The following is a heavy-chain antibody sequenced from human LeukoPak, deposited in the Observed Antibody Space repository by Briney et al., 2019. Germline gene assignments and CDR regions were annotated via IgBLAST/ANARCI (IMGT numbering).Heavy chain of an antibody. CDR2: IIPIFGTA. D-gene: IGHD3-22*01. CDR1: GGTFSSYA. J-gene: IGHJ4*02. CDR3: AREDYDSSGYYPTYFDY. Sequence: SVKVSCKASGGTFSSYAISWVRQAPGQGLEWMGGIIPIFGTANYAQKFQGRVTITADESTSTAYMELSSLRSEDTAMYYCAREDYDSSGYYPTYFDYWGQGTLVTVSS. V-gene: IGHV1-69*13.